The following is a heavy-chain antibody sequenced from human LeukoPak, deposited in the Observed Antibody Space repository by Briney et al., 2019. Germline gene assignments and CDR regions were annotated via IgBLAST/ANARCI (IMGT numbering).Heavy chain of an antibody. V-gene: IGHV3-43*02. D-gene: IGHD3-10*01. Sequence: GGSLRLSCATSEFTFDDYAFHWVRQVPGKGLEWVSLISRDGGTTSYGDSVKGRFTISRDNSKNSLYMQMNSLKTEDSALYYCTKDFSGSYENWGQGTLVTVSS. CDR1: EFTFDDYA. CDR2: ISRDGGTT. J-gene: IGHJ4*02. CDR3: TKDFSGSYEN.